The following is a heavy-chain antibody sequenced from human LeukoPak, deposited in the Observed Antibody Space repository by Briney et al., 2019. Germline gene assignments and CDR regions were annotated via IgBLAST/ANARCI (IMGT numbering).Heavy chain of an antibody. Sequence: SETLSLTCTVSGGSISSYYWSWIRQPAGKGLEWIGRIYTSGSTNYNPSLKSRVTISVDTSKNQFSLKLSSVTAADTAVYYCARGDWYYYYYYMDVWGKGTTVTISS. D-gene: IGHD3/OR15-3a*01. CDR2: IYTSGST. CDR1: GGSISSYY. V-gene: IGHV4-4*07. CDR3: ARGDWYYYYYYMDV. J-gene: IGHJ6*03.